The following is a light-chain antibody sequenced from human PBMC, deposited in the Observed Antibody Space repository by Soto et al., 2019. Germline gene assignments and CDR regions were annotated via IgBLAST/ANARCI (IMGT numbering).Light chain of an antibody. Sequence: IVFTQSPCTLSLSPGERATLSCRASQSVGNHLFWYQQKSGQAPRVLIYGASTRAAGIPDRFSGSGSGTDFTLTITRLEPEDSAVYFCQQYTGPPTTFGQGTRLEIK. CDR1: QSVGNH. CDR3: QQYTGPPTT. V-gene: IGKV3-20*01. J-gene: IGKJ5*01. CDR2: GAS.